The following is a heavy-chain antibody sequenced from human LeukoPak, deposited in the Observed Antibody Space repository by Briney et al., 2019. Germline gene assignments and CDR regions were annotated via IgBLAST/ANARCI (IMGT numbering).Heavy chain of an antibody. D-gene: IGHD2-2*01. CDR1: GFTFSSYA. J-gene: IGHJ4*02. V-gene: IGHV3-23*01. CDR2: ISGGGDNT. CDR3: AKDPPIVIVPAATYFDY. Sequence: PGASLRLSCAASGFTFSSYAMSWVRQAPGKGLEWVSCISGGGDNTYYADSVKGRFTISRDNSKNTLYLQMSNLRAEDTAVYYCAKDPPIVIVPAATYFDYWGQGTLVTVSS.